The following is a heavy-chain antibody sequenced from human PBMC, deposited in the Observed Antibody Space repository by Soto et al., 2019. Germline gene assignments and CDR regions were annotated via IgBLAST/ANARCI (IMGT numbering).Heavy chain of an antibody. J-gene: IGHJ1*01. V-gene: IGHV3-30*04. Sequence: GGSLRLSCAASGFTFDGYAIHWVRQAPGKGLDWVAVISFDENNQYHADSVKGRFTLSRDTSKNTLFLQMNSLRPEDTAVYYCARPAYCRGGSCYTGPKYFQHWGQGTLVTVSS. CDR1: GFTFDGYA. D-gene: IGHD2-15*01. CDR2: ISFDENNQ. CDR3: ARPAYCRGGSCYTGPKYFQH.